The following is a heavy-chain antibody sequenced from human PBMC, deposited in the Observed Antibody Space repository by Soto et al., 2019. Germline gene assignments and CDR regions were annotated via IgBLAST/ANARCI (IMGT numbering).Heavy chain of an antibody. D-gene: IGHD3-10*01. J-gene: IGHJ4*02. V-gene: IGHV3-53*01. Sequence: GGSLRLSCAASGFNVSSNYMSWVRQAPGKGLEWLSVIYSGGSTYYAESVKGRFTISRDNSKNTLNLQMNALRVEDTAVYYCAKAVREVINNFDYWGQGTLVTVSS. CDR3: AKAVREVINNFDY. CDR1: GFNVSSNY. CDR2: IYSGGST.